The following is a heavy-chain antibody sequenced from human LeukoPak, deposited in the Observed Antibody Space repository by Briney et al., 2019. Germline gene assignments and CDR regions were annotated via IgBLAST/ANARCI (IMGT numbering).Heavy chain of an antibody. V-gene: IGHV3-74*01. CDR3: SGRRTGGFDY. J-gene: IGHJ4*02. Sequence: PGGSLRLSCAASGLTFSSYWMHWVRQAPGKGLVWVSRINSDGSSTSYADSVKGRFTISRDNAKNTLYLQMNSLRAEDTAVYYCSGRRTGGFDYWGQGTLVTVSS. CDR2: INSDGSST. CDR1: GLTFSSYW. D-gene: IGHD3-10*01.